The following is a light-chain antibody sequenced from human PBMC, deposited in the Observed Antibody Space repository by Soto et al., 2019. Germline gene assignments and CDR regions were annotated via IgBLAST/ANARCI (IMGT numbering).Light chain of an antibody. CDR3: KSYTNSDTYV. CDR2: DVT. J-gene: IGLJ1*01. Sequence: QSALTQPASVSGSPGQSITISCTGTSGDIGSYNFVSWYQQHPGKAPKLIISDVTNRPLGVSSRFSGSKSDNTASLTISGLQSEDEADYYCKSYTNSDTYVFGTGTKVTVL. CDR1: SGDIGSYNF. V-gene: IGLV2-14*03.